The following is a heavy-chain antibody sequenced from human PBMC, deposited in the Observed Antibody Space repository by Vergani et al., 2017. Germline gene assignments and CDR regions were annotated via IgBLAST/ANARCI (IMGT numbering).Heavy chain of an antibody. D-gene: IGHD3-16*01. CDR3: LGDGSYYYGMDV. Sequence: QVQLVESGGGVVQPGGSLILSCAASGFTFSSYGMHWVRQAPGKGLEWVAFIRYDGSNKYYADSVKGRFTISRDNSKNTLYLQMNSLRAEDTAVYYCLGDGSYYYGMDVWGQGTTVTVSS. CDR2: IRYDGSNK. CDR1: GFTFSSYG. V-gene: IGHV3-30*02. J-gene: IGHJ6*02.